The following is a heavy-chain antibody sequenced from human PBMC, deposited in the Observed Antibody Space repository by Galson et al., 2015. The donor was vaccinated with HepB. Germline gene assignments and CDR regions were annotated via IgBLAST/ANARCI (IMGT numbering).Heavy chain of an antibody. J-gene: IGHJ4*02. Sequence: SLRLSCAASGFTFSNAWMSWVRQAPGKGLEWVGRIKSKTDGGTTDYAAPVKGRFTISRDDSKNTLYLQMNSLKTEDTAVYYCTTRVGGSKTLFDYWGQGTLVTVSS. CDR1: GFTFSNAW. CDR2: IKSKTDGGTT. D-gene: IGHD3-10*01. CDR3: TTRVGGSKTLFDY. V-gene: IGHV3-15*01.